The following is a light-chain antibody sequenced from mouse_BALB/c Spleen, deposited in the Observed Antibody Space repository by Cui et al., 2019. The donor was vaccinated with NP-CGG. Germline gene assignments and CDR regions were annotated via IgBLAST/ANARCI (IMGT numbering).Light chain of an antibody. V-gene: IGLV1*01. CDR3: ALWYSNHWV. J-gene: IGLJ1*01. Sequence: QAVVTQESALTISPGDTVTLTCRSSTGAVTTSNYANWVQEKPDHLFTGLIGGTNNRAPGVPARFSGSLIGDKAALTITGAQTEDEAIYFCALWYSNHWVFGGGTKLTVL. CDR1: TGAVTTSNY. CDR2: GTN.